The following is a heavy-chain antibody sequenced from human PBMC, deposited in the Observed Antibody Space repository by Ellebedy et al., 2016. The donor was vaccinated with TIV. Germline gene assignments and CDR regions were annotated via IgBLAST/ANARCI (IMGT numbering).Heavy chain of an antibody. D-gene: IGHD4-23*01. J-gene: IGHJ3*01. CDR1: GLTFSSHA. CDR2: ITEGGGNT. CDR3: ARDPVGVGPAFDV. V-gene: IGHV3-23*01. Sequence: PGGSLRLSCAASGLTFSSHAMSWVRQAPGKGLEWVSSITEGGGNTYYADSVKGRFTISRDNSKDTLYLQMNSLRAEDTAIYYCARDPVGVGPAFDVWGQGTMVTVS.